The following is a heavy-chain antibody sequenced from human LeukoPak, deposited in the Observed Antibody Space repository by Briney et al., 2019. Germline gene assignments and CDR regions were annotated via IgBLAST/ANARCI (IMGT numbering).Heavy chain of an antibody. CDR3: ATNGGLGYCSGGSCLLIDY. CDR1: GFTFSSYG. D-gene: IGHD2-15*01. J-gene: IGHJ4*02. Sequence: GGSLRLSCAASGFTFSSYGMHWVRQAPGKGLEWVAFIRYVGSNKYYADSVKGRFTISRDNSKNTLYLQMNSLRAEDTAVYYCATNGGLGYCSGGSCLLIDYWGQGTLVTVSS. CDR2: IRYVGSNK. V-gene: IGHV3-30*02.